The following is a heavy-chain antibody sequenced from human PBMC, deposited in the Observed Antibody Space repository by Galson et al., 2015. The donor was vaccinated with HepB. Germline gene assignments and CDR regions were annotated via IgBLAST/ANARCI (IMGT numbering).Heavy chain of an antibody. Sequence: SLRLSCAASGFTFSSYAMHWVRQAPGKGLEWVAVISYDGSNKYYADSVKGRFTISRDNSKNTLYLRMNSLRAEDTAVYYCARDLGALVYSSSWYAGLYFDYWGQGTLVTVSS. CDR1: GFTFSSYA. V-gene: IGHV3-30*04. CDR3: ARDLGALVYSSSWYAGLYFDY. CDR2: ISYDGSNK. J-gene: IGHJ4*02. D-gene: IGHD6-13*01.